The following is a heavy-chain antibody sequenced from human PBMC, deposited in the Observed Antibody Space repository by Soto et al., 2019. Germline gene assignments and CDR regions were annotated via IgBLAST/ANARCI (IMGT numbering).Heavy chain of an antibody. CDR1: GFSIRTGDY. J-gene: IGHJ4*02. CDR2: IFHSGLT. D-gene: IGHD6-19*01. V-gene: IGHV4-38-2*02. CDR3: ARETSPTGIAVVGTNLHFHS. Sequence: SETLSLTCAVSGFSIRTGDYWAWIRQPPGKGLEWIGSIFHSGLTYYNPSLKSRVTISLDTSKNQFSVGLRSVTAADTAVYYCARETSPTGIAVVGTNLHFHSCGQGALVTVSS.